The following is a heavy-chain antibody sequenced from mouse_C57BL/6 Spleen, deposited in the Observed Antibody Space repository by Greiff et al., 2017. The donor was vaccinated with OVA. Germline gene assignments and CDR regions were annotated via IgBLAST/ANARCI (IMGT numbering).Heavy chain of an antibody. V-gene: IGHV1-80*01. Sequence: QVQLQQSGAELVKPGASVKISCKASGYAFSSYWMNWVKQRPGKGLEWIGQLYPGDGDTNYNGKFKGKATLTADKSSSTAYMQLISLTSEDSAFYFCARGDYYGSPYYYAMDYWGQGTSVTVSS. CDR2: LYPGDGDT. CDR1: GYAFSSYW. J-gene: IGHJ4*01. D-gene: IGHD1-1*01. CDR3: ARGDYYGSPYYYAMDY.